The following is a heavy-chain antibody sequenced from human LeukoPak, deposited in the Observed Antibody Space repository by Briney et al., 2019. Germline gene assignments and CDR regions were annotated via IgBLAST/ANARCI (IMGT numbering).Heavy chain of an antibody. V-gene: IGHV4-59*08. D-gene: IGHD2-2*02. CDR1: GGSISSYY. CDR3: ARVLIPHGYCSSTSCYIFDY. Sequence: PSETLSLTCTVSGGSISSYYWSWIRQPPGKGLEWIGYIYYSGSTNYNPSLKSRVTISVDTSKNQFSLKLSSVTAADTAVYYCARVLIPHGYCSSTSCYIFDYWGQGTLVTVSS. CDR2: IYYSGST. J-gene: IGHJ4*02.